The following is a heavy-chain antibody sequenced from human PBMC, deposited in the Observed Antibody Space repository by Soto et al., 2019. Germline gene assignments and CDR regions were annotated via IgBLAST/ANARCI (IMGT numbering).Heavy chain of an antibody. CDR1: GFTFSDYY. Sequence: PGGSLRLSCAASGFTFSDYYMSWIRQAPGQGPEWVSYIDSATLYTKYSDSVKGRFTISRDNAKNSVFLQMNSLRAEDTAVYYCARAGVDFWIGSYTADSDYWGQGTQVTVSS. J-gene: IGHJ4*02. CDR2: IDSATLYT. CDR3: ARAGVDFWIGSYTADSDY. V-gene: IGHV3-11*06. D-gene: IGHD3-3*01.